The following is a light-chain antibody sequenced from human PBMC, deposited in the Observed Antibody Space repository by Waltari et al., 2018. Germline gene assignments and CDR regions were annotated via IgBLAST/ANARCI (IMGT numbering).Light chain of an antibody. V-gene: IGKV3-11*01. J-gene: IGKJ4*01. CDR1: QSISSY. CDR2: DAS. CDR3: QQRSRWPLT. Sequence: EVVLTQSPATLSLSPGERATLSCRASQSISSYLGWYQQKVGQPPRLLIYDASKRASGVPARFSGSGSGTDFTLTIGSLEPEDFAVYYCQQRSRWPLTFGGGTKVEIK.